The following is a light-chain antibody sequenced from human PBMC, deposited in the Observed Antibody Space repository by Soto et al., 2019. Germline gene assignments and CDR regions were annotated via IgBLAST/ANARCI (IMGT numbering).Light chain of an antibody. CDR2: DVS. V-gene: IGLV2-11*01. CDR3: GSYAGSYTEG. Sequence: QSALTQPRSVSGSPGQSVTISCTGTSSDVGGYNYVSWYQQHPGKAPKLMIYDVSKRPSGVPDRFSGSKSGNTASLTISGLQAEDEADYYCGSYAGSYTEGFGTGTKLTVL. J-gene: IGLJ1*01. CDR1: SSDVGGYNY.